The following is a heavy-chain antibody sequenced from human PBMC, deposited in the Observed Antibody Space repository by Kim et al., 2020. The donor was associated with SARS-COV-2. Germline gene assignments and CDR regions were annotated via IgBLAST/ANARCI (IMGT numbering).Heavy chain of an antibody. D-gene: IGHD3-10*01. CDR3: VTRNYYNSGSYYEGAPFDF. V-gene: IGHV3-64*05. J-gene: IGHJ4*02. CDR1: GFTFSNYA. Sequence: GSLRLSCSASGFTFSNYAMHWVRQAPGKGLEYVSAISSDGGSTYYADSVKGRFTISRDNSKNMLYVQMSSLRVEDTAIYYCVTRNYYNSGSYYEGAPFDFWGQGTLVTVSS. CDR2: ISSDGGST.